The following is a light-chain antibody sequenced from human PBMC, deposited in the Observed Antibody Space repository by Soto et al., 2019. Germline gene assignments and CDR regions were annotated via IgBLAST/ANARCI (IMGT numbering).Light chain of an antibody. V-gene: IGKV1-27*01. J-gene: IGKJ3*01. CDR3: QKYSSLPF. Sequence: DIQMTQSPPSLSASVGDRVTITCRASQDIRNFVAWYQQKPGKAPKLLIYAASTLQSGVPSRFSGSGSGTVFPLPINRLQPKVFATFSCQKYSSLPFFAPGTKVENK. CDR1: QDIRNF. CDR2: AAS.